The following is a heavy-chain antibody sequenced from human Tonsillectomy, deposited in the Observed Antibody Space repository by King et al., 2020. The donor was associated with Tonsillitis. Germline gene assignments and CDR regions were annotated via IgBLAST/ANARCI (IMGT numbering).Heavy chain of an antibody. D-gene: IGHD3-10*01. CDR3: ARDVGRQYGSGSFNWFDP. CDR2: FYYSGNT. J-gene: IGHJ5*02. V-gene: IGHV4-59*01. CDR1: GGSISSYY. Sequence: VQLQESGPGLVKPSETLSLTCTVSGGSISSYYWSWIRQPPGKGLEWIGYFYYSGNTNYNPSLKSRVTISVDTSKNQFSLKLSSVTAADTAVYYCARDVGRQYGSGSFNWFDPWGQGTLVTVSS.